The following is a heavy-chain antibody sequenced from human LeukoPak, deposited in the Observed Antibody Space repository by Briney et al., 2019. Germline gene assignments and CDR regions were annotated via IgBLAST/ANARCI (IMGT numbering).Heavy chain of an antibody. D-gene: IGHD2-15*01. CDR1: GFTFSGSA. CDR3: TRSGSVVVVVAATRHYYYGMDV. J-gene: IGHJ6*04. V-gene: IGHV3-73*01. CDR2: IRSKVKVKPT. Sequence: AGGSLRLSCAASGFTFSGSAMHWVRQASGKGLEWVGRIRSKVKVKPTPYAGSVKGRFTISRDDSKNTAYLPMNSLKTEDTAVYSCTRSGSVVVVVAATRHYYYGMDVWGKGTTVTVSS.